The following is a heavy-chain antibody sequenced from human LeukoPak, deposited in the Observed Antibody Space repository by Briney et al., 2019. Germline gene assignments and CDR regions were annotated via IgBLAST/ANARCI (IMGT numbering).Heavy chain of an antibody. CDR1: GYSFTGHY. J-gene: IGHJ3*02. CDR2: INPKSGGT. Sequence: ASVKVSCKASGYSFTGHYMHWVRQAPGQGLEWMGWINPKSGGTNYAQKFQGRVTMTRDKSISTAYLQWSSLKASDTAMYYCARRYCSGGSCYSDIWGQGTMVTVSS. D-gene: IGHD2-15*01. V-gene: IGHV1-2*02. CDR3: ARRYCSGGSCYSDI.